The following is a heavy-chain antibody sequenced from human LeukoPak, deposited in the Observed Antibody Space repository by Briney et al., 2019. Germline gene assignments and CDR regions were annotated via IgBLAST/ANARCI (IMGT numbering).Heavy chain of an antibody. D-gene: IGHD5-18*01. J-gene: IGHJ3*02. V-gene: IGHV4-61*01. CDR1: GGSISSSNW. Sequence: SETLSLTCAVSGGSISSSNWWSWIRQPPGQGLEWIAYIDYRGSTTYNPSLRSRVTISVDTSRNQFSLKLSSVTAADTAVYYCARSRSGYSYDHAAFEIWGQGTMVTVSS. CDR2: IDYRGST. CDR3: ARSRSGYSYDHAAFEI.